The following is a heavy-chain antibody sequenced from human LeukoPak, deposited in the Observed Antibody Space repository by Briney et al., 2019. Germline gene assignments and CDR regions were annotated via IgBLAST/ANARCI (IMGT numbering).Heavy chain of an antibody. CDR2: MNPNSGNT. CDR1: GYTFTGYY. Sequence: GASVKVSCKASGYTFTGYYMHWVRQAPGQGLEWMGGMNPNSGNTAYAQKFQGSVTMTRNTSRSTAYLELSRLRSDDTAVYYCARLVVSGYYDSSGYFDYWGQGTLVTVSS. J-gene: IGHJ4*02. V-gene: IGHV1-2*02. CDR3: ARLVVSGYYDSSGYFDY. D-gene: IGHD3-22*01.